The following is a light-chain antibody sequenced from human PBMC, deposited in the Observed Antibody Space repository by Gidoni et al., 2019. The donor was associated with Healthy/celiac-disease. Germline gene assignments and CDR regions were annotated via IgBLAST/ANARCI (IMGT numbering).Light chain of an antibody. J-gene: IGKJ1*01. CDR3: MQALQTPPT. Sequence: DIVMTQSPLSLPVTPGEQASISCRSSQSLLHSNGYNYLDWYLQKPGQSPQLLIYLGSNRASGVPDRFSGSGSGTDFTLKISRVEAEDVGVYYCMQALQTPPTFGQXTKVEIK. V-gene: IGKV2-28*01. CDR2: LGS. CDR1: QSLLHSNGYNY.